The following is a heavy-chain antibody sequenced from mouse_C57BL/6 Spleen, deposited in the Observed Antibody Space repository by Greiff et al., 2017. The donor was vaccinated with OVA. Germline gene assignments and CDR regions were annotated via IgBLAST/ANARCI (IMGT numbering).Heavy chain of an antibody. Sequence: QVQLQQSGAELVRPGASVKLSCKASGYTFTDYYINWVKQRPGQGLEWIARIYPGSGNTYYNEKFKGKATLTAEKSSSTAYMQLSSLTSEDSAVYFCARAPNWYYFDYWGQGTTLTVSS. CDR1: GYTFTDYY. V-gene: IGHV1-76*01. CDR3: ARAPNWYYFDY. CDR2: IYPGSGNT. J-gene: IGHJ2*01. D-gene: IGHD4-1*01.